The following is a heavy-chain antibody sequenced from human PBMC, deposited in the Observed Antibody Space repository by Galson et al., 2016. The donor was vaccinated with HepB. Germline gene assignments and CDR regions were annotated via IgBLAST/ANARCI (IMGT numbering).Heavy chain of an antibody. Sequence: SLRLSCAASGFSVSSNYMSWVRQTPGKGLEWVSVIHIGGSTYYADSVKGRFTISRDNSKNTLYLQMNSLRAEDTAVYYCARLSWQWLVPIFDYWGQGTLVTVSS. J-gene: IGHJ4*02. CDR3: ARLSWQWLVPIFDY. CDR1: GFSVSSNY. D-gene: IGHD6-19*01. V-gene: IGHV3-53*01. CDR2: IHIGGST.